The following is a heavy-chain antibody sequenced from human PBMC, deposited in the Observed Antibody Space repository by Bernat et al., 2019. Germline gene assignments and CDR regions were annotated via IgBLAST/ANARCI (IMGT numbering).Heavy chain of an antibody. CDR2: IYYSGST. CDR1: GGSISSYY. Sequence: QVQLQESGPGLVKPSETLSLTCTVSGGSISSYYWSWIRQPPGKGLEWIGYIYYSGSTNYNPSLKSRVTISVDTSKNPFSLKLSSVTAADTAVYYCARDHRDLYCSGGSCYSSGYYFDYWGQGTLVTVSS. J-gene: IGHJ4*02. V-gene: IGHV4-59*01. D-gene: IGHD2-15*01. CDR3: ARDHRDLYCSGGSCYSSGYYFDY.